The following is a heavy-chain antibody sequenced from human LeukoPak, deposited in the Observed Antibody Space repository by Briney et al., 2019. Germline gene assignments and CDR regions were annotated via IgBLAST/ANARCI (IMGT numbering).Heavy chain of an antibody. D-gene: IGHD6-19*01. Sequence: GGSLRLSCAASGFTFSSYDMHWVRQAPGKGLEWVAFIRYDGSNKYYSDSVKGRFTISRDNSKNTLYLQMNSLTAEDTAVYYCARDAVNWGQGTLVTVSS. V-gene: IGHV3-30*02. J-gene: IGHJ4*02. CDR2: IRYDGSNK. CDR3: ARDAVN. CDR1: GFTFSSYD.